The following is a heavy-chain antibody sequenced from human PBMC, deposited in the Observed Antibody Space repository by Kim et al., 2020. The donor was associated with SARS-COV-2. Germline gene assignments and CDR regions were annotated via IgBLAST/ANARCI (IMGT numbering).Heavy chain of an antibody. CDR3: AGTTQLQITIFLPKPYCYGMDV. Sequence: SETLSLTCTVSGGSISSGGYYWSWIRQHPGKGMEWIGYIYYSGSTYYNPSLKSRVTISVDTSKNQFSLKLSSVTAADTAVYYCAGTTQLQITIFLPKPYCYGMDVWGQGTTVTVSS. CDR1: GGSISSGGYY. J-gene: IGHJ6*02. D-gene: IGHD3-3*01. CDR2: IYYSGST. V-gene: IGHV4-31*03.